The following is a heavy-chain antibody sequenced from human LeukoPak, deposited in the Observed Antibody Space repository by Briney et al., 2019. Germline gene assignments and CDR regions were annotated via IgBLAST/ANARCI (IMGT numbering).Heavy chain of an antibody. J-gene: IGHJ4*02. CDR1: GGSISSYY. CDR3: ARGRIAVAGTKNYFDY. Sequence: SETLSLTCTVSGGSISSYYWSWIRQPPGKGLEWIGDIYYSGSTNYNPSLKSRVTISVDTSKNQFSLKLSSVAAADTAVYYCARGRIAVAGTKNYFDYWGQGTLVTVSS. V-gene: IGHV4-59*01. D-gene: IGHD6-19*01. CDR2: IYYSGST.